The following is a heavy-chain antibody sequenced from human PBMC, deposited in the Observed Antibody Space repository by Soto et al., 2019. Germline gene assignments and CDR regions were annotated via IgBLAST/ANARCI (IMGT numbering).Heavy chain of an antibody. V-gene: IGHV3-23*01. Sequence: EVQLLESGGGLVQPGGSLRLSCAASGFTFSSYAMSWVRQAPGKGLEWVSAISGSGGSTYYADSVKGRFTISRDNSKNPLYLQINSLRAEDTAVYYCAKSRTWEQGGWFDPWGQGTLVTVSS. D-gene: IGHD1-26*01. CDR3: AKSRTWEQGGWFDP. J-gene: IGHJ5*02. CDR2: ISGSGGST. CDR1: GFTFSSYA.